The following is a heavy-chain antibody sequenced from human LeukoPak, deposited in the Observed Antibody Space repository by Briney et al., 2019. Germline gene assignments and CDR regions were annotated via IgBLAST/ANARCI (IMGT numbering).Heavy chain of an antibody. J-gene: IGHJ6*02. Sequence: GGSLRLSCAASGFSFSSFWMSWVRQAPGKGLEWVADIKEEGRTTYYVDSVKGRFTISRDNSKNTLYLQMNSLRAEDTAVYYCARDHKVATVYYYYGMDVWGQGTTVTVSS. CDR2: IKEEGRTT. CDR1: GFSFSSFW. V-gene: IGHV3-7*01. D-gene: IGHD5-12*01. CDR3: ARDHKVATVYYYYGMDV.